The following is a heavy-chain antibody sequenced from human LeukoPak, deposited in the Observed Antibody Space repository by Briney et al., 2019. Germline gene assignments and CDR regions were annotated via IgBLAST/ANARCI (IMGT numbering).Heavy chain of an antibody. D-gene: IGHD3-10*01. J-gene: IGHJ4*02. CDR2: IYYSGST. Sequence: SETLSLTCTVSGVSISSYYWSWIRQPPGKGLEWIGYIYYSGSTNYNPSLKSLVTISVDTSKNQFSLKLSSVPAADTAVYYCARNVLLWFGELYFDYWGQGTLVTVSS. CDR3: ARNVLLWFGELYFDY. CDR1: GVSISSYY. V-gene: IGHV4-59*08.